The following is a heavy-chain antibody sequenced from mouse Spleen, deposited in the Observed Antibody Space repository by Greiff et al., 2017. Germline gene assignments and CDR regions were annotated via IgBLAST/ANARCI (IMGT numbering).Heavy chain of an antibody. J-gene: IGHJ2*01. V-gene: IGHV7-3*01. D-gene: IGHD3-2*01. Sequence: EVKLVESGGGLVQPGGSLSLSCAASGFTFTDYYMSWVRQPPGKALEWLGFIRNKANGYTTEYSASVKGRFTISRDNSQSILYLQMNALRAEDSATYYCARDSSGGYFDYWGQGTTLTVSS. CDR2: IRNKANGYTT. CDR3: ARDSSGGYFDY. CDR1: GFTFTDYY.